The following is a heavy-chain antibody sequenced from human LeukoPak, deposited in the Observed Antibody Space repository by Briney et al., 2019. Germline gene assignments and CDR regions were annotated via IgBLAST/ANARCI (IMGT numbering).Heavy chain of an antibody. CDR2: INSDGSST. J-gene: IGHJ6*03. CDR3: ARVDGHSSGYYYDYYYYYYMDV. CDR1: GFTFSSYW. V-gene: IGHV3-74*01. Sequence: GGSLRLSCAASGFTFSSYWMHWVRQAPGKGLVWVSRINSDGSSTSYADSVKGRFTISRDNAKNTLYLQMNSLRAEDTAVYYCARVDGHSSGYYYDYYYYYYMDVWGKGTTVTASS. D-gene: IGHD3-22*01.